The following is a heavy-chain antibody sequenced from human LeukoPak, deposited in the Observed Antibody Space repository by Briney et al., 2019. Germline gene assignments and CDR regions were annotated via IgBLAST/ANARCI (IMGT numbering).Heavy chain of an antibody. CDR3: ARESGGYDSSGYPTNAPDY. CDR1: GYTFTGYY. CDR2: INPNSGGT. Sequence: ASVKVSCKASGYTFTGYYMHWVRQAPGQGLEWMGWINPNSGGTNYAQKFQGRVTMTRDTSISTAYMELGRLRSDDTAVYYCARESGGYDSSGYPTNAPDYWGQGTLVTVSS. V-gene: IGHV1-2*02. J-gene: IGHJ4*02. D-gene: IGHD3-22*01.